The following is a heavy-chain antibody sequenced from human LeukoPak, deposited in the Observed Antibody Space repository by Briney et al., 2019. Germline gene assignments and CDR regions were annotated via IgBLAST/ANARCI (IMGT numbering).Heavy chain of an antibody. CDR2: IYYSGST. D-gene: IGHD6-13*01. Sequence: PSETLSLTCTVSGGSVSCGSYYWSWIRQPPGKGLEWIGYIYYSGSTNYNPSLKSRVTISVDTSKNQFSLKLSSVTAADTAVYYCARDRSSSWYLTFDYWGQGTLVTVSS. CDR1: GGSVSCGSYY. J-gene: IGHJ4*02. V-gene: IGHV4-61*01. CDR3: ARDRSSSWYLTFDY.